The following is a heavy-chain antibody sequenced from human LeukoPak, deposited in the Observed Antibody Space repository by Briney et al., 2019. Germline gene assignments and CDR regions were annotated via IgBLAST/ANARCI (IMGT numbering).Heavy chain of an antibody. CDR1: GFSLSRND. CDR2: ISPSGKT. V-gene: IGHV3-13*01. D-gene: IGHD3-10*01. CDR3: ASEESREVYGMDV. J-gene: IGHJ6*02. Sequence: PGRSLSPSCAPAGFSLSRNDIRCVRQPTGGGLEWVSTISPSGKTYYSGSVKGRFTISRDNAKNSLFLQMNNLRAGDTAVYFCASEESREVYGMDVWGQGTTVTVSS.